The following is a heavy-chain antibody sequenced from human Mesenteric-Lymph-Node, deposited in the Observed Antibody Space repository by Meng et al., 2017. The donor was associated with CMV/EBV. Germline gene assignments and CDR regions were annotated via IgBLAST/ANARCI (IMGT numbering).Heavy chain of an antibody. CDR3: ARDPIPRF. D-gene: IGHD2-21*01. CDR1: GFTFADYY. J-gene: IGHJ4*02. V-gene: IGHV3-11*01. CDR2: IDGSSYTI. Sequence: GESLKISCAASGFTFADYYMAWIRQAPGKGLEWVSYIDGSSYTIYYADSVKGRFTISRDNAKNSLFLQMNSLRVDDTAVYFCARDPIPRFWGQGTLVTVSS.